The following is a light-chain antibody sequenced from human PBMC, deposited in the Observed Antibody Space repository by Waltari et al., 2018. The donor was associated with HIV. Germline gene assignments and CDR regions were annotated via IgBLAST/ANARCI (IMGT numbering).Light chain of an antibody. CDR1: QSINSW. Sequence: DIQMTQSPSTLSASVGDRVTITCRASQSINSWLAWYQQKPGKAPKLLIYKASSLESGVPSSFSGSGSGTEFTLTIRSLQPDDFATYYCQQYNIYTWTFGQGTKVEI. CDR3: QQYNIYTWT. V-gene: IGKV1-5*03. CDR2: KAS. J-gene: IGKJ1*01.